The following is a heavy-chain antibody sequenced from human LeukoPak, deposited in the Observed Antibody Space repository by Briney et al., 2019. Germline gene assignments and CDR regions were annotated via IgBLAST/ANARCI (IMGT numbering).Heavy chain of an antibody. V-gene: IGHV3-23*01. J-gene: IGHJ4*02. CDR1: GFTFSSHG. D-gene: IGHD3-10*01. CDR2: ISGSGDYT. Sequence: GGTLRLSCAASGFTFSSHGMSWVRQAPGKGLEWVSTISGSGDYTYYADSVKGRFTISRDNSKNTLYLQMKSLRAEDTAVYYCAKVTYGSGTYGAFDSWGQGTLVTVSS. CDR3: AKVTYGSGTYGAFDS.